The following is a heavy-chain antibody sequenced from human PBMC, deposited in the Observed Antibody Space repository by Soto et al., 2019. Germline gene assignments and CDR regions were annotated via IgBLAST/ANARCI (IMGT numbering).Heavy chain of an antibody. CDR1: GGTPSNSA. D-gene: IGHD3-22*01. V-gene: IGHV1-69*01. CDR3: AGGRIVVVGSRAYYGMDV. J-gene: IGHJ6*02. CDR2: IIPVFGLV. Sequence: QVHLLLQSGAEVKKHGSSVKVSCKASGGTPSNSAISWVRQAPGQGLEWMGGIIPVFGLVKYAQNFQGRDTITADEATNTAYMELSSLRPEDTAVYYCAGGRIVVVGSRAYYGMDVWGQGTTVTVSS.